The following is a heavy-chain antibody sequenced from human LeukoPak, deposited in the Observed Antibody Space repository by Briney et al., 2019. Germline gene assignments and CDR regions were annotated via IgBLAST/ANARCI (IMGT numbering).Heavy chain of an antibody. Sequence: GASVKVSCKASGYTFTSYDINWVRQATGQGLEWMGWMNPNSGNTGYAQKFQGRVNMTRNTSISTAYMELSSLRSEDTAVYYCASSRCSGGSCYSGLDYWGQGTLVTVPS. CDR1: GYTFTSYD. V-gene: IGHV1-8*01. CDR2: MNPNSGNT. D-gene: IGHD2-15*01. J-gene: IGHJ4*02. CDR3: ASSRCSGGSCYSGLDY.